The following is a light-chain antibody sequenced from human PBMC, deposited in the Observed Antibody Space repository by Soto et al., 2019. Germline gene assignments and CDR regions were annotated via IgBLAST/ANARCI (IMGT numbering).Light chain of an antibody. CDR1: ETVATN. V-gene: IGKV3D-15*01. J-gene: IGKJ1*01. Sequence: VMTQSPATLSLSPGERATLSCWASETVATNLAWYQQKPGQAPRILIFGASGRATGIPDRFSGSGSGTDFTLTISSLQPEDFATYYCQQSYSTPTWTFGQGTKVDIK. CDR3: QQSYSTPTWT. CDR2: GAS.